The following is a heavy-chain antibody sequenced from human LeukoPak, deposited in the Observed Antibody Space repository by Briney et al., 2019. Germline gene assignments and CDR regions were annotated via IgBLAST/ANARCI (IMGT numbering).Heavy chain of an antibody. CDR1: GFTFSNAW. J-gene: IGHJ6*03. V-gene: IGHV3-15*01. CDR3: TTVAGLNYYYYMDV. Sequence: GGSLRLSCAASGFTFSNAWMSWVRQAPGKGLEWVGRIKSKTDGGTTDYAAPVKGRFTISRDDSKNTLYLQMNSLKTEDTAVYYCTTVAGLNYYYYMDVWGKGTTVTVSS. CDR2: IKSKTDGGTT. D-gene: IGHD3/OR15-3a*01.